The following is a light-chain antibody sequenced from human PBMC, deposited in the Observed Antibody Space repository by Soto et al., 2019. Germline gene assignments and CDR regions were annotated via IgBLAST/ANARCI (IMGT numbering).Light chain of an antibody. CDR3: QQCSKWPALT. J-gene: IGKJ4*01. Sequence: EIVLTQSPATLPLSPGERATLSCRASQSVSSYLAWYQQKPGQAPRLLIYWASNRDSGVPARFSGSGSGTDFTLTISRLEPEDFAVYYCQQCSKWPALTFGGGTKVDIK. V-gene: IGKV3-11*01. CDR1: QSVSSY. CDR2: WAS.